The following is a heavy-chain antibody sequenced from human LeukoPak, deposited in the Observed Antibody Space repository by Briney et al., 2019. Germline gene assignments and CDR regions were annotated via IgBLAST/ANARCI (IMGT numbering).Heavy chain of an antibody. D-gene: IGHD5-24*01. V-gene: IGHV5-51*01. CDR3: ASAKVATIGPFDY. Sequence: GESLKIFCKASGYSFTSYWIGWVRLMPGKGLEWMGIIYPGDSDTRYSPSFQGQVTISADKSISTAYLQWSSLKASDTAMYYCASAKVATIGPFDYWGQGTLVTVSS. CDR2: IYPGDSDT. CDR1: GYSFTSYW. J-gene: IGHJ4*02.